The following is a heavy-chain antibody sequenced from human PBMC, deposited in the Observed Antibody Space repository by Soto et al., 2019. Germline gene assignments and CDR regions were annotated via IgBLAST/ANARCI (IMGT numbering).Heavy chain of an antibody. CDR2: ISAYNGNT. Sequence: ASVKVSCKASGYTFTSYGISWVRQAPGQGLEWMGWISAYNGNTNYAQKLQGRVTMTTDTSTSTAYMELRSLRSDDTAVYYCARDYYDILTGYYTSYYYYGMDVWCQGTTVTVSS. D-gene: IGHD3-9*01. V-gene: IGHV1-18*01. CDR1: GYTFTSYG. CDR3: ARDYYDILTGYYTSYYYYGMDV. J-gene: IGHJ6*02.